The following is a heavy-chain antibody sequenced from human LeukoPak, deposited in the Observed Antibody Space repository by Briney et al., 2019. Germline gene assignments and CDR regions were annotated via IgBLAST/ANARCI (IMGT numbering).Heavy chain of an antibody. CDR1: SGSISTSNY. Sequence: SETLSLTCTVSSGSISTSNYWGWVRQPPVKALEWIGNIFYSGSTYYSPSLKSRVTISLDTSRNQFSLKLNSVTAADTAVYYCAKSNGYGLIDIWGQGTMVTVSS. D-gene: IGHD3-22*01. CDR2: IFYSGST. J-gene: IGHJ3*02. CDR3: AKSNGYGLIDI. V-gene: IGHV4-39*07.